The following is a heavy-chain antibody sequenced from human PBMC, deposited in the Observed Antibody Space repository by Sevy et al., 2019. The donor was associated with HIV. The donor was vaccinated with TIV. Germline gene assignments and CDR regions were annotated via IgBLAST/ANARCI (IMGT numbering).Heavy chain of an antibody. D-gene: IGHD1-7*01. J-gene: IGHJ5*01. Sequence: GGSLRLSCAASGFSFSTSGMNWVRQAPGKGLEWVSFIGGTTSTIYYADSVKGRFTISRDNARNSLYLQMNSLRDEDTAVYYCTVPKVTGTTTMLDSGGQGTLSPSPQ. V-gene: IGHV3-48*02. CDR2: IGGTTSTI. CDR3: TVPKVTGTTTMLDS. CDR1: GFSFSTSG.